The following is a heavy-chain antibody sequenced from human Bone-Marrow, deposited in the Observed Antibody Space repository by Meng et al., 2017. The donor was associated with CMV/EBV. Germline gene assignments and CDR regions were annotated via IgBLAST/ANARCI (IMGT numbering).Heavy chain of an antibody. Sequence: SETLSLTCTVSGGSISGSSYYWAWIRQPPGKGLEWIGSIYYSGNTYYNPSLKSRVTISLDTSNNQFSLKLSSVTAADTAVYYCARAKVDAKKWFDPWGQGTLVTVSS. V-gene: IGHV4-39*07. J-gene: IGHJ5*02. CDR3: ARAKVDAKKWFDP. CDR2: IYYSGNT. CDR1: GGSISGSSYY. D-gene: IGHD5-12*01.